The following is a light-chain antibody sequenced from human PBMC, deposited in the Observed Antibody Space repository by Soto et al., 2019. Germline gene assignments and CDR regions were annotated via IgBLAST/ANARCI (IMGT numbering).Light chain of an antibody. V-gene: IGKV3-20*01. Sequence: EIVLTQSPDTLSLSPGERATLSCRASQIVDSRYFAWYQQKPGQPPRLLIFATSSRASGIPERFRGSWSATDFTLTLSRLEPEDFAVYYCQEYGGSPLYAFGQGTKLEIK. J-gene: IGKJ2*01. CDR2: ATS. CDR1: QIVDSRY. CDR3: QEYGGSPLYA.